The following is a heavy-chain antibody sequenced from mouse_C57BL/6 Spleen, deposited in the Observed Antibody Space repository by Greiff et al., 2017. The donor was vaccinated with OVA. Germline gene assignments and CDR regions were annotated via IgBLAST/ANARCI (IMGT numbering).Heavy chain of an antibody. D-gene: IGHD2-5*01. CDR2: ISYDGSN. V-gene: IGHV3-6*01. CDR3: ARGGYSNYPYYFDY. CDR1: GYSITSGYY. Sequence: VQLQQSGPGLVKPSQSLSLTCSVTGYSITSGYYWNWIRQFPGNKLEWMGYISYDGSNNYNPSLKNRISITRDTSKNQFFLKLNSVTTEDTATYYCARGGYSNYPYYFDYWGQGTTLTVSS. J-gene: IGHJ2*01.